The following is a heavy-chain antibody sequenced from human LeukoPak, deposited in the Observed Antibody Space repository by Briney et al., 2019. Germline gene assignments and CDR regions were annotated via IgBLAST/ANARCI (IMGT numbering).Heavy chain of an antibody. D-gene: IGHD6-19*01. J-gene: IGHJ4*02. CDR3: AKSREWLVLGSIDY. CDR2: ISGSGDTT. Sequence: GSLRLSCAASGFTFSSYAMNWVRQAPGKGLEWVSFISGSGDTTYYADSVKGRFTISRDSSKNTLYLQMNSLRAEDTAVYYCAKSREWLVLGSIDYWGQGTLVTVSS. CDR1: GFTFSSYA. V-gene: IGHV3-23*01.